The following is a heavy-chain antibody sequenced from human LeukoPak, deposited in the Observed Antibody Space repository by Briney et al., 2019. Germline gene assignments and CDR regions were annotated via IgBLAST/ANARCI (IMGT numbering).Heavy chain of an antibody. CDR2: IYYSGST. CDR3: ARHARYGSGSIYYFDY. V-gene: IGHV4-59*08. Sequence: SETLSLTCTVSGGSISSYYWSWIRQPPGKGLGWIGYIYYSGSTNYNPSLKSRVTISVDTSKNQFSLKLSSVTAADTAVYYCARHARYGSGSIYYFDYWGQGTLVTVSS. CDR1: GGSISSYY. D-gene: IGHD3-10*01. J-gene: IGHJ4*02.